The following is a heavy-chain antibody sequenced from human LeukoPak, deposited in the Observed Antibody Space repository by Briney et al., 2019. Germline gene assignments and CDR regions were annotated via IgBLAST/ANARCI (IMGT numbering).Heavy chain of an antibody. CDR2: ISSSSSTI. J-gene: IGHJ4*02. CDR3: ARYRADNAGQSSGIDY. Sequence: GSLRLSCGGSGFTFSSYSMHWVRQAPGKGLEWVSFISSSSSTIYYADSVKGRSTISRDNAKNSLYLQMNSLRAEDTAVYYCARYRADNAGQSSGIDYWGQGTLVTVSS. CDR1: GFTFSSYS. D-gene: IGHD3-22*01. V-gene: IGHV3-48*01.